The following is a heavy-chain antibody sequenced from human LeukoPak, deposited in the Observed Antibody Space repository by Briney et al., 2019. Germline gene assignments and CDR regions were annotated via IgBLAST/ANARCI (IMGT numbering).Heavy chain of an antibody. CDR3: ASLARHDYGTDSTQFDY. V-gene: IGHV1-2*02. J-gene: IGHJ4*02. Sequence: ASVKVSCKASGYTFTGYYIHWVRQAPGQGLEWMGWINPNSGGTNYAQKFQGRVTMTRDTSISTAYMELSRLRSHDTAVYYCASLARHDYGTDSTQFDYWGQGTLVTVSS. CDR2: INPNSGGT. D-gene: IGHD4-17*01. CDR1: GYTFTGYY.